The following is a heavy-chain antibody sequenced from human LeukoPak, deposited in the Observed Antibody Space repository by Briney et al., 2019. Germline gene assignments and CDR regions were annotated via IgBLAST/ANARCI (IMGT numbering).Heavy chain of an antibody. CDR3: AKWNYYDSSGYQRPRYYFDY. CDR1: GFTFSSYG. CDR2: IRYDGSNK. V-gene: IGHV3-30*02. Sequence: PGGSLRLSCAASGFTFSSYGMHWVRQAPGKGLEWVAFIRYDGSNKYYADSVKGRFTISRDNSKNTLYLQMNSLRAEDTAVYYCAKWNYYDSSGYQRPRYYFDYWGQGTLVTVSS. D-gene: IGHD3-22*01. J-gene: IGHJ4*02.